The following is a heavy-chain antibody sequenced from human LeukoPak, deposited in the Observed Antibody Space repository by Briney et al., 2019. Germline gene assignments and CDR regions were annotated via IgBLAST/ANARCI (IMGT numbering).Heavy chain of an antibody. D-gene: IGHD1-26*01. V-gene: IGHV3-7*05. J-gene: IGHJ4*02. CDR3: VVGGHLDI. Sequence: GGSLRLSCEASGFRFSTFWMSWVRQAPGKGPEWVANIKPDGTEKHYLDSVEGRFTVSRDNAKKSLYLQMNRLGAEDTAIYSCVVGGHLDIWGQGNLVTVSS. CDR2: IKPDGTEK. CDR1: GFRFSTFW.